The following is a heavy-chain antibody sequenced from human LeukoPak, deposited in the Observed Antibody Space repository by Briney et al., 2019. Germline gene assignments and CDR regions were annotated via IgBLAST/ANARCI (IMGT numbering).Heavy chain of an antibody. CDR2: IIPILGIA. CDR1: GGTFSSYA. Sequence: SVKVSCMASGGTFSSYAISWVRQAPGQGLEWMGRIIPILGIANYAQKFQGRVTITADKSTNTAYMELSSLRSEDTAVYYCARDRGTVGYSGSYSYWGQGTLVTVSS. D-gene: IGHD1-26*01. V-gene: IGHV1-69*04. CDR3: ARDRGTVGYSGSYSY. J-gene: IGHJ4*02.